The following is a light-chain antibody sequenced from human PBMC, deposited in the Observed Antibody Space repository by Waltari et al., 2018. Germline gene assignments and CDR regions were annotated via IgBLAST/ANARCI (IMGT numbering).Light chain of an antibody. J-gene: IGKJ4*01. CDR3: QQYITYPLT. CDR1: HAIRTW. V-gene: IGKV1D-16*01. CDR2: EAS. Sequence: DIQMTQSPSSVSGSVGDRVTITCRASHAIRTWLAWYQQRPGKAPKALIYEASNLQSGVPSRFKGIGSGTDFTLTISSLQPEDFATYYCQQYITYPLTFGGGTKVEF.